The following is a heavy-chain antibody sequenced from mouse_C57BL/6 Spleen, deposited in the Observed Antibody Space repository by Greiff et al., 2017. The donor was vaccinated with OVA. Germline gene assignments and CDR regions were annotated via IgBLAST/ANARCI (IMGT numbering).Heavy chain of an antibody. Sequence: QVQLQQSGPELVKPGASVKISCKASGYAFSSSWMNWVKQRPGKGLEWIGRIYPGDGATNYNGKFKGKATLTADKSSSTAYMQLSSLTSEDSAVYFCARGSSWYFDVWGTGTTVTVSS. D-gene: IGHD1-1*01. CDR2: IYPGDGAT. J-gene: IGHJ1*03. V-gene: IGHV1-82*01. CDR1: GYAFSSSW. CDR3: ARGSSWYFDV.